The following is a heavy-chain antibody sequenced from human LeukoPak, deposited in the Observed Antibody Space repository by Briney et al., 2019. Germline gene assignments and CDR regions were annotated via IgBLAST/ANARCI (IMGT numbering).Heavy chain of an antibody. CDR2: IYYSGST. D-gene: IGHD5-12*01. CDR3: ARDSSAAFSGYDFVFDY. Sequence: SETLSLTCTVSGYSISSGYYWGWIRQPPGKGLEWIGSIYYSGSTYYNPSLKSRVTISVDTSKNQFSLKLSSVTAADTAVYYCARDSSAAFSGYDFVFDYWGQGTLVTVSS. J-gene: IGHJ4*02. V-gene: IGHV4-38-2*02. CDR1: GYSISSGYY.